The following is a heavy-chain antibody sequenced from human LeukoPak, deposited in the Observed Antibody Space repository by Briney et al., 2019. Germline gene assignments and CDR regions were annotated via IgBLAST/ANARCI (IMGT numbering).Heavy chain of an antibody. V-gene: IGHV1-24*01. Sequence: ASVKVSCKVSGYTLTELSMHWVRQAPGKGLEWMGGFDPEDGETIYAQKFQGRVTMTEDTSTDTAYMELSRLRSDDTAVYYCARSITMVRPFDYWGQGTLVTVSS. CDR1: GYTLTELS. CDR2: FDPEDGET. J-gene: IGHJ4*02. CDR3: ARSITMVRPFDY. D-gene: IGHD3-10*01.